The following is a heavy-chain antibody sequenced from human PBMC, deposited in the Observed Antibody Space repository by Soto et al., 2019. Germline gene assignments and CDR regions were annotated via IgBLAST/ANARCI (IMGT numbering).Heavy chain of an antibody. D-gene: IGHD2-2*01. CDR3: AKDSSYAGYYGMDV. CDR1: GFTFSSYG. Sequence: QVQLVESGGGVVQPGRSLRLSCAASGFTFSSYGMHWVRQALGKGLEWVAVISYDGSNKYYADSVKGRFTISRDNSKNTLYLQMNSLRAEDTAVYYCAKDSSYAGYYGMDVWGQGTTVTVSS. CDR2: ISYDGSNK. J-gene: IGHJ6*02. V-gene: IGHV3-30*18.